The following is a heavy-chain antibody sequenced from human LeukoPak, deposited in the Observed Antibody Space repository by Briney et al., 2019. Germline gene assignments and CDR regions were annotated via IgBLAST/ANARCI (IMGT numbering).Heavy chain of an antibody. V-gene: IGHV4-61*08. J-gene: IGHJ4*02. CDR3: ARVPRYGSGSYSTYYFDY. D-gene: IGHD3-10*01. CDR1: GGSFSGAGYH. Sequence: PSETLSLTCTVSGGSFSGAGYHWGWIRQPPGKGLEWVGYVYRTGTTDYNPSLKSRVTISVDTSKNQFSLKLSSVTAADTAVYYCARVPRYGSGSYSTYYFDYWGQGTLVTVSS. CDR2: VYRTGTT.